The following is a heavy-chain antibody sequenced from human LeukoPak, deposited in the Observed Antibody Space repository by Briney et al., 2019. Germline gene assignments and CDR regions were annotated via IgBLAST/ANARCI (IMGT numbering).Heavy chain of an antibody. D-gene: IGHD1-1*01. V-gene: IGHV4-38-2*02. CDR3: ARVGTYDAFDI. CDR2: IYHSGST. CDR1: GYSISSGYY. J-gene: IGHJ3*02. Sequence: SETLSLTCTVSGYSISSGYYWGWIRQPPGKGLEWIGSIYHSGSTYYNPSLKSRVTISVDTSKNQFSLKPSSVTAADTAVYYCARVGTYDAFDIWGQGTMVTVSS.